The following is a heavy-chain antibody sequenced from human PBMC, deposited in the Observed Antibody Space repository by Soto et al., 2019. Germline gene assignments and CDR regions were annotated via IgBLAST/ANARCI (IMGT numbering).Heavy chain of an antibody. V-gene: IGHV4-61*08. CDR1: GGSISSDDYY. J-gene: IGHJ4*02. CDR2: IYYRGNT. D-gene: IGHD3-9*01. Sequence: PSETLSLTCAASGGSISSDDYYWSWIRQPPGKGLEWIGYIYYRGNTNYNPSLKSRVTISVDTSKNQFSLKLSSVTAADTAVYYCARQPGYYDILTGYSTYYFDYWGQGTPVTVSS. CDR3: ARQPGYYDILTGYSTYYFDY.